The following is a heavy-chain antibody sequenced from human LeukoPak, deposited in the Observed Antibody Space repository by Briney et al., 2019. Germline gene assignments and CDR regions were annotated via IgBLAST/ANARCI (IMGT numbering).Heavy chain of an antibody. V-gene: IGHV4-39*01. J-gene: IGHJ4*02. Sequence: SETLSLTCTVSGGSISSSSYYWGWIRQPPGKGLEWIGSIYYCGSTYYNLSLKSRVTISVDTSKNQFSLKLSSVTAADTAVYYCARRLLRYFGWLSPTAYYFDYWGQGTLVTVSS. CDR2: IYYCGST. CDR1: GGSISSSSYY. D-gene: IGHD3-9*01. CDR3: ARRLLRYFGWLSPTAYYFDY.